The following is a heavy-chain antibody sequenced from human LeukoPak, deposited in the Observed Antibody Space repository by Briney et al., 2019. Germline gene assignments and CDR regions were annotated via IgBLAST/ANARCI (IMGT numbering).Heavy chain of an antibody. CDR2: IYYSGST. CDR3: ARASYGSGSWYYYYGMDV. CDR1: GGSISSSSYY. D-gene: IGHD3-10*01. V-gene: IGHV4-39*07. J-gene: IGHJ6*02. Sequence: SETLSLTCTVSGGSISSSSYYWGWIRQPPGKGLEWIGSIYYSGSTYYNPSLKSRVTISVDTSKNQFSLKLSSVTAADTAVYYCARASYGSGSWYYYYGMDVWGQGTTVTVSS.